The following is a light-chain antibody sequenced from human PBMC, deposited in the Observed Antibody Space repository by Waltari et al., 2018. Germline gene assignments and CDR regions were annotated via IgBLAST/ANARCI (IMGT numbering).Light chain of an antibody. V-gene: IGKV2-30*02. CDR3: MQGTHWPPIT. Sequence: DVMMTQSPLSLPVTLGQPASLSCRSRQSLIHSDGNTYLNWLVQRPGQSPRRLIYTVSRRDAGVPDRLTGSGSGTDFTLKISRVEAEDVGIYYCMQGTHWPPITFGQGTRLEIK. CDR2: TVS. J-gene: IGKJ5*01. CDR1: QSLIHSDGNTY.